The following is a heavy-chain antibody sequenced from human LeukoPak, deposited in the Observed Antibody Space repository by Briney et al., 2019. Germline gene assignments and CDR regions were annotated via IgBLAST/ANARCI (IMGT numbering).Heavy chain of an antibody. D-gene: IGHD1-14*01. CDR2: IYSDDRA. V-gene: IGHV3-66*02. CDR3: ARDLAGFEEPRYYYYMAV. CDR1: GFTVNRNV. J-gene: IGHJ6*03. Sequence: GGSLRLSCVASGFTVNRNVMSWVRQAPGKGLEWVSLIYSDDRAFYADSVKGRFTISRNKSKNTQFLQMSSLKPEDTAIYYCARDLAGFEEPRYYYYMAVWGKGTTVTVSS.